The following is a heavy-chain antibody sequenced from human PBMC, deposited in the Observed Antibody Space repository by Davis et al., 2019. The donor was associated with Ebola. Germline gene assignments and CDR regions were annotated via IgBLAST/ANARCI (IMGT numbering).Heavy chain of an antibody. V-gene: IGHV1-18*01. CDR3: ARDGYCSGGSCYSERDFDY. J-gene: IGHJ4*02. D-gene: IGHD2-15*01. Sequence: ASVKVSCKASGYTFTSYVISWVRQAPGQGLEWMGWISAYNGNTNYAQKLQGRVTMTTDTSTSTAYIELRSLRSDDTAVYYCARDGYCSGGSCYSERDFDYWGQGTLVTVSS. CDR2: ISAYNGNT. CDR1: GYTFTSYV.